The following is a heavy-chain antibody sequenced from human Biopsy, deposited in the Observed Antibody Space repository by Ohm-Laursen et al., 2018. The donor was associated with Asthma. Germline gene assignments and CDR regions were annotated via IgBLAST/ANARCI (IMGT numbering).Heavy chain of an antibody. CDR1: GGTFNTYV. Sequence: SSVKVSCKSLGGTFNTYVIGWGRQAPGQGLEWMGGINSVFGTTTYPQKFQDRATITADDSTSTVYMELNSLRSEDPAVYYCARKAGSCISRTCYSFDFWGQGNLGTGS. CDR2: INSVFGTT. CDR3: ARKAGSCISRTCYSFDF. D-gene: IGHD2-2*01. J-gene: IGHJ4*01. V-gene: IGHV1-69*01.